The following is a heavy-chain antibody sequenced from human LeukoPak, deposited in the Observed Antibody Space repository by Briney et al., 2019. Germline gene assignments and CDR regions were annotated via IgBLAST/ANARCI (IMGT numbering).Heavy chain of an antibody. CDR1: GYSSSSGHY. D-gene: IGHD2-15*01. CDR2: ISHSGSP. Sequence: SETLSLTCTVSGYSSSSGHYYGWIRQPPGKGLGWIGSISHSGSPYYNPSLKSRVTISLHTSKNQFSLKLSSVTAADTAVYYCARDPVVPATSMQFDWYFDLWGRGTLVTVSS. CDR3: ARDPVVPATSMQFDWYFDL. J-gene: IGHJ2*01. V-gene: IGHV4-38-2*02.